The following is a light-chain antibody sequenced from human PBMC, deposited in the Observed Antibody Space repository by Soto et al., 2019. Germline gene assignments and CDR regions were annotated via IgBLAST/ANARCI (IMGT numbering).Light chain of an antibody. Sequence: EIVLTQSPGTLSLSPGERATLSCRASQSVSSSYLAWYQQKPGQAPSLLIYGASSRATGIPDRFSGSGSGTDFTLTISRLEPEDFAVYYCQKYGSSPPWTFGQGTKVEIK. CDR3: QKYGSSPPWT. V-gene: IGKV3-20*01. J-gene: IGKJ1*01. CDR2: GAS. CDR1: QSVSSSY.